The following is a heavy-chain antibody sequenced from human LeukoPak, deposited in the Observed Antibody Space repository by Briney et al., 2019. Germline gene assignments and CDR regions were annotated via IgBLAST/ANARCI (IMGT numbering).Heavy chain of an antibody. Sequence: SGPTLVNPTQTLTLTCTFSGSSLSTSGVCVNWIRQPPGKALEWLARIDWDDDKYFDTSLKTRLTISKDTSKNQVVLRMTNMDPGDTATYYCARMGCGSYPNYFDFWGQGVLVTVSS. J-gene: IGHJ4*02. CDR1: GSSLSTSGVC. V-gene: IGHV2-70*11. CDR3: ARMGCGSYPNYFDF. D-gene: IGHD3-16*02. CDR2: IDWDDDK.